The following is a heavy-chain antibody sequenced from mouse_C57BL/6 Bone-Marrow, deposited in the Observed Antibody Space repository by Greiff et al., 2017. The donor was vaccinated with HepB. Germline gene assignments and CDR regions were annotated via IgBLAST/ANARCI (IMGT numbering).Heavy chain of an antibody. CDR2: ISSGSSTI. J-gene: IGHJ3*01. D-gene: IGHD1-1*01. Sequence: VRLKESGGGLVKPGGSLKLSCAASGFTFSDYGMHWVRQAPEKGLEWVAYISSGSSTIYYADTVKGRFTISRDNAKNTLFLQMTSLRSEDTAMYYCARSSSSWFAYWGQGTLVTVSA. V-gene: IGHV5-17*01. CDR1: GFTFSDYG. CDR3: ARSSSSWFAY.